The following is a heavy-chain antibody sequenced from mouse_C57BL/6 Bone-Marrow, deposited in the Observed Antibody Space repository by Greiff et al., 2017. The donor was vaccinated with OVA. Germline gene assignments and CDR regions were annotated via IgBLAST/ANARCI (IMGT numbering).Heavy chain of an antibody. CDR3: ARAPSYYSNYYYAMDY. CDR1: GYTFTSYW. J-gene: IGHJ4*01. D-gene: IGHD2-5*01. CDR2: IDPSDSYT. V-gene: IGHV1-50*01. Sequence: QVQLKQPGAELVKPGASVKLSCKASGYTFTSYWMQWVKQRPGQGLEWIGEIDPSDSYTNYNQKFKGKATLTVDTSSSTAYMQLSSLTSEDSAVYYCARAPSYYSNYYYAMDYWGQGTSVTVSS.